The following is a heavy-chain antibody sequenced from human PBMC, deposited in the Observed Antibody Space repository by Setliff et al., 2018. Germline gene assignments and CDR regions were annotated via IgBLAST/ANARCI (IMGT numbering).Heavy chain of an antibody. Sequence: GGSLRLSCTTSGFTFGDYAITWVRQAPGRGLEWVGFIRGKPSSGTTEYAASVKGRFTISRDDSKSIAYLQMSSLKTEDTALYYCTPWTGTSRLHYWGQGTLVTVSS. CDR2: IRGKPSSGTT. J-gene: IGHJ4*02. CDR3: TPWTGTSRLHY. V-gene: IGHV3-49*04. CDR1: GFTFGDYA. D-gene: IGHD1-7*01.